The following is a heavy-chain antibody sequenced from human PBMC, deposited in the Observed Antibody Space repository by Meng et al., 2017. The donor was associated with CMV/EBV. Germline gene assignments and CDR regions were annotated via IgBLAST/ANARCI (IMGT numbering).Heavy chain of an antibody. CDR1: GYTFTSYG. D-gene: IGHD1-26*01. J-gene: IGHJ4*02. CDR3: ARDDLKYSGSYSTDY. CDR2: ISAYNGNT. Sequence: ASVKVSCKASGYTFTSYGISWVRQAPGQGLEWMGWISAYNGNTNYAQKLQGRVTMTTDTSTSTAYMELRSLRPDDTAVYYCARDDLKYSGSYSTDYWGQGTLVTVSS. V-gene: IGHV1-18*01.